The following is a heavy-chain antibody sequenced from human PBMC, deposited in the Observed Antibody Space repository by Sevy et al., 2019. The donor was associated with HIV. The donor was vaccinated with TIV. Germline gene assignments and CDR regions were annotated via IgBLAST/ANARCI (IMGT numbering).Heavy chain of an antibody. D-gene: IGHD3-22*01. Sequence: GESLKISCVASGFNLSPYDMHWLRQAPGKGLEWVAVIGADGTKKDYVDSVKGRFIISRDNSKNTMYLQMNTMRGEDTAVYYCAKEGYYYDSRTKDWFDPWGQGTLVTVSS. CDR1: GFNLSPYD. J-gene: IGHJ5*02. CDR3: AKEGYYYDSRTKDWFDP. V-gene: IGHV3-33*03. CDR2: IGADGTKK.